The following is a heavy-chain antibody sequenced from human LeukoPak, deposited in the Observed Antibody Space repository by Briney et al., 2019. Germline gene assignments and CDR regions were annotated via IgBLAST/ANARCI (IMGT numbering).Heavy chain of an antibody. D-gene: IGHD2-15*01. CDR3: ARQGYCSGGSCYSNSRWSYFDL. V-gene: IGHV3-7*01. Sequence: PGGSLRLSCAASGFTFSSYWMSWVRQAPGKGLEWVANIKQDGSEKYYVDSVKGRFTISRDNAKNSLYLQMNSLRAEDTAVYYCARQGYCSGGSCYSNSRWSYFDLWGRGTLVTVSS. CDR2: IKQDGSEK. J-gene: IGHJ2*01. CDR1: GFTFSSYW.